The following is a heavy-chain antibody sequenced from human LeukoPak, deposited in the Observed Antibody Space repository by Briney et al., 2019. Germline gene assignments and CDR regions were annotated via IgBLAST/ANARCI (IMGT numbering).Heavy chain of an antibody. CDR2: ISSSSSYI. J-gene: IGHJ4*02. V-gene: IGHV3-21*01. D-gene: IGHD3-3*01. CDR1: GFTFSSYS. CDR3: ARDSSIYYDFWSGYPLDY. Sequence: GGSLRLSCAASGFTFSSYSMNWVRQAPGKGLEWVSSISSSSSYIYHADSVKGRFTISRDNAKNSLYLQMNSLRAEDTAVYYCARDSSIYYDFWSGYPLDYWGQGTLVTVSS.